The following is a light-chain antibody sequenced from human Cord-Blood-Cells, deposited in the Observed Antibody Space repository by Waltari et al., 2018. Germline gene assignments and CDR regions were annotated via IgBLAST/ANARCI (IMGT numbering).Light chain of an antibody. CDR2: VAY. CDR1: PGVSSN. Sequence: EIVMTQSPATMSVSLGDSATRSYWASPGVSSNLAWYQQKSGQAPRLLIYVAYTRATVIPARFSASGSGTGLTLTISSLQSEDFAVYYFQQYNNWPPYTFGQGTRLEIK. CDR3: QQYNNWPPYT. V-gene: IGKV3-15*01. J-gene: IGKJ2*01.